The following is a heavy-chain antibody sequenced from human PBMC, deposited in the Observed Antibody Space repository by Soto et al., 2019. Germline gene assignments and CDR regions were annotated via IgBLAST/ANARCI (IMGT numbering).Heavy chain of an antibody. Sequence: QVQLQQWGAGLLKPSETLSLTCAVYGGSFSGYYWSWIRQPPGKGLEWIGEINHSGSTNYNPSLKSRVTISVDTSKNQFSLKLSSVTAADTAVYYCARGSRGAAAGRKYFQHWGQGTLVTVSS. J-gene: IGHJ1*01. V-gene: IGHV4-34*01. D-gene: IGHD6-13*01. CDR3: ARGSRGAAAGRKYFQH. CDR1: GGSFSGYY. CDR2: INHSGST.